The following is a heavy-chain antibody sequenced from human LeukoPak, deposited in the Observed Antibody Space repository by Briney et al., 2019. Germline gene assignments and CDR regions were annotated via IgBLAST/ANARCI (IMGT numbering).Heavy chain of an antibody. CDR2: IAGNSALR. CDR1: GFTFSSYA. V-gene: IGHV3-23*01. J-gene: IGHJ4*02. Sequence: GGSLRLSCAASGFTFSSYAMSWVRQAPGKGLEWVSVIAGNSALRYYAGSVRGRFTISRDNSHNTLYLQMNSLRVEDTAVYYCAKDLRPDGLYDFDSWGQGTLVTVSS. D-gene: IGHD3-22*01. CDR3: AKDLRPDGLYDFDS.